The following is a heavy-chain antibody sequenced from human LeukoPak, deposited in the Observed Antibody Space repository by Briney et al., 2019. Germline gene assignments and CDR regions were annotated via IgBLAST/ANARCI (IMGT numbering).Heavy chain of an antibody. V-gene: IGHV3-7*01. J-gene: IGHJ4*02. D-gene: IGHD6-13*01. CDR2: INQGGSVK. CDR1: GCTFSSYW. Sequence: GSSLILSWVASGCTFSSYWMSWVRQAPGKGLEWVANINQGGSVKHYVDSVKGRFTISRDKAQNSLYMQMNSLRAQDTAVYYCARDGTADGLYFDYWGQGTLVTVSS. CDR3: ARDGTADGLYFDY.